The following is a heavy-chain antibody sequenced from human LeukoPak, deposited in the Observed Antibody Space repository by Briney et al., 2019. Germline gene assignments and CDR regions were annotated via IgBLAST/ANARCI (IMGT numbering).Heavy chain of an antibody. J-gene: IGHJ6*02. CDR2: INPSGGST. Sequence: ASVKVSCKASGYTFTSYYMHWVRQAPRQGLEWMGIINPSGGSTSYAQKFQSRVTKTRDTSTSTVYMELSSLRSEDTAVYYCARDPLHDLPDYYYYGMDVWGQGTTVTVSS. CDR1: GYTFTSYY. CDR3: ARDPLHDLPDYYYYGMDV. V-gene: IGHV1-46*01.